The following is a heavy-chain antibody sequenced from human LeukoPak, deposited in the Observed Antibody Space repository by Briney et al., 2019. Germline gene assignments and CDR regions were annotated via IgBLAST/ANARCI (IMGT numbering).Heavy chain of an antibody. D-gene: IGHD4-17*01. V-gene: IGHV4-61*02. J-gene: IGHJ4*02. Sequence: SETLSLTCTVSGGSISSGSYYWSWIRQPAGKGLEWIGRIYTSGSTNYNPSLKSRVTISVDTSKNQFSLKLSSVTAADTAVYYCARGRDYGDYGGGFDYWGQGTLVTVSS. CDR3: ARGRDYGDYGGGFDY. CDR2: IYTSGST. CDR1: GGSISSGSYY.